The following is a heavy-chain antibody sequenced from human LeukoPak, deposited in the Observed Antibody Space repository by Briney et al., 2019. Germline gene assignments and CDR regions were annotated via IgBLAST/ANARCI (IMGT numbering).Heavy chain of an antibody. Sequence: GSLRLSCAASGFTFSNYWMHWIRQVPEKGMLWVSRINRDGTTRNYADSVKGRFTISRDNAKNTLYLQMNSLKVEDTAVYYCTRVFVGDEYSSSGYWGQGTLVTVSS. V-gene: IGHV3-74*01. J-gene: IGHJ4*02. CDR1: GFTFSNYW. CDR2: INRDGTTR. D-gene: IGHD6-13*01. CDR3: TRVFVGDEYSSSGY.